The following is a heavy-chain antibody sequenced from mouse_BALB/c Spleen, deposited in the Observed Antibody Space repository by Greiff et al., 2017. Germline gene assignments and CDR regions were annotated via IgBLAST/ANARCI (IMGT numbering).Heavy chain of an antibody. V-gene: IGHV5-6-4*01. CDR2: ISSGGSYT. D-gene: IGHD1-1*01. Sequence: EVQGVESGGGLVKPGGSLKLSCAASGFTFSSYTMSWVRQTPEKRLEWVATISSGGSYTYYPDSVKGRFTISRDNAKNTLYLQMSSLKSEDTAMYYCTRDPITTVVAKGFWYFDVWGAGTTVTVSS. CDR3: TRDPITTVVAKGFWYFDV. J-gene: IGHJ1*01. CDR1: GFTFSSYT.